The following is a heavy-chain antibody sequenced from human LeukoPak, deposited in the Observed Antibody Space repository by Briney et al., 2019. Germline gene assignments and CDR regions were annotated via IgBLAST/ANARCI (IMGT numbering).Heavy chain of an antibody. J-gene: IGHJ4*02. D-gene: IGHD3-16*01. CDR2: ISGSGGST. CDR1: GFTFSSYA. Sequence: GGSLRLSCAASGFTFSSYAMSWVRQAPGKGLEWVSAISGSGGSTYYADSVKGRFTISRDNSKNTLYLQMNSLRAEDTAVYYCAKDWGEYFDYVWGSFTSFDYWGQGTLVTVSS. V-gene: IGHV3-23*01. CDR3: AKDWGEYFDYVWGSFTSFDY.